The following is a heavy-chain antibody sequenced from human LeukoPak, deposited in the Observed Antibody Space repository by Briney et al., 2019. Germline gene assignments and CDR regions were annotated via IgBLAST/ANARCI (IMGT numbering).Heavy chain of an antibody. CDR2: IYHSGST. V-gene: IGHV4-38-2*01. CDR1: GYSISSGYY. Sequence: SETLSLTCAVSGYSISSGYYWGWVRQPPGKGLEWIGSIYHSGSTYYNPSLKSRVTISVDTSKNQFSLKLSSVTAADTAVYYCARQHKIAAAGYNWFDPWGQGTLVTVSS. D-gene: IGHD6-13*01. CDR3: ARQHKIAAAGYNWFDP. J-gene: IGHJ5*02.